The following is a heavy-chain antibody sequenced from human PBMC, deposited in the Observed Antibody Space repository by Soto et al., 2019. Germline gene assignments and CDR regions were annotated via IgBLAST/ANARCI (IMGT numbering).Heavy chain of an antibody. CDR2: IWYDGSNK. CDR1: GFTFSTYA. D-gene: IGHD6-19*01. CDR3: ARELHDSRGWRADYYYGMDV. Sequence: GGSLRLSCAASGFTFSTYAMHWVRQAPGKGLEWVAIIWYDGSNKYYADSVKGRFTISRDNSKNTLYLQMNSLRAEDTAVFYCARELHDSRGWRADYYYGMDVWGQGTTVTVSS. J-gene: IGHJ6*02. V-gene: IGHV3-33*01.